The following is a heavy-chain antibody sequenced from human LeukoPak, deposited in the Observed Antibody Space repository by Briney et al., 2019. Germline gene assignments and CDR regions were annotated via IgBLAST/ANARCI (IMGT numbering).Heavy chain of an antibody. CDR2: FDPEDGET. Sequence: VASVKVSCKVSGYTLTELSMHWVRQAPGKGLEWMGGFDPEDGETIYAQKFQGRVTMTEDTSTDAAYMELSSLRSEDTAVYYCATDGGLLWFGELLQRGAFDIWGQGTMVTVSS. D-gene: IGHD3-10*01. CDR3: ATDGGLLWFGELLQRGAFDI. CDR1: GYTLTELS. J-gene: IGHJ3*02. V-gene: IGHV1-24*01.